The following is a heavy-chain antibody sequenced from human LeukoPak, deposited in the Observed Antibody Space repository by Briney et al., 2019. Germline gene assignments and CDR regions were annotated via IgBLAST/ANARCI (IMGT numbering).Heavy chain of an antibody. CDR1: GVSISSGSYY. V-gene: IGHV4-61*02. CDR2: IYTSGST. CDR3: ARGRDDYVWGSYPNYFDY. J-gene: IGHJ4*02. D-gene: IGHD3-16*01. Sequence: SQTLSLTCTVSGVSISSGSYYWRWIRQPAGKGLEWIGRIYTSGSTNYNPSRKSRVTISVDTSKNQSSLKLSSVTAADTAVYYCARGRDDYVWGSYPNYFDYWGQGTLVTVSS.